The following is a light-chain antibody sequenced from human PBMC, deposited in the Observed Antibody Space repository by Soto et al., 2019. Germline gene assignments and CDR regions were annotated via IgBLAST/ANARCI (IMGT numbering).Light chain of an antibody. CDR1: QGIRND. J-gene: IGKJ1*01. CDR3: QQHNSYPPS. CDR2: AAS. Sequence: DIQMTQSPATLSVSVGDRATLTCRASQGIRNDLGWYQQKPGKAPKLLIYAASSLPSGVPSRFSGSGSGTDFTLTISSLEPEDFATYYCQQHNSYPPSFGKGTKVDIK. V-gene: IGKV1-17*01.